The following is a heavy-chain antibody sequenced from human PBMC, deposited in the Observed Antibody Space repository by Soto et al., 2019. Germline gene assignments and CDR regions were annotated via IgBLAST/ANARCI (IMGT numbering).Heavy chain of an antibody. CDR2: INPNSGGT. CDR3: ARDARATIFGVVRYYYYGMDV. Sequence: ASVKVSCKASGYTFTGYYMQWVRQAPGQGLEWMGWINPNSGGTNYAQKFQGWVTMTRDTSISTAYMELSRLRSDDTAVYYCARDARATIFGVVRYYYYGMDVWGQGTTVTVSS. V-gene: IGHV1-2*04. D-gene: IGHD3-3*01. CDR1: GYTFTGYY. J-gene: IGHJ6*02.